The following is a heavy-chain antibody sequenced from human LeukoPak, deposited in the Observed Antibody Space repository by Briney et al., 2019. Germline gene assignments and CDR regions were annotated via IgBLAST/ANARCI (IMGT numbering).Heavy chain of an antibody. CDR1: GFTFSSDA. J-gene: IGHJ4*02. CDR3: ARGVYYLDY. CDR2: ISGSGGST. V-gene: IGHV3-23*01. Sequence: PGGSLRLSCAASGFTFSSDAMSWVGQAPGKGREGVSAISGSGGSTYYAGSVKGRLTISRDNSKNTLYLQMSSLRAEDTAVYYCARGVYYLDYWGQGTLVTVSS. D-gene: IGHD3-10*01.